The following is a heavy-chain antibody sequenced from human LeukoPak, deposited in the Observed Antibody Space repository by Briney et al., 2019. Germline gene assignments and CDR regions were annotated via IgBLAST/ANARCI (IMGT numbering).Heavy chain of an antibody. J-gene: IGHJ6*03. CDR2: INHSGST. CDR1: GGSFSGYY. V-gene: IGHV4-34*01. D-gene: IGHD5/OR15-5a*01. CDR3: ARGQGLRYYYYYHMDV. Sequence: SETLSLTCAVYGGSFSGYYWSWIRQPPGKGLDWIGEINHSGSTNYNPSLKSRVTISVDTSKNQFSLKLSSVTVADTAVYYCARGQGLRYYYYYHMDVWGKGTTVTVSS.